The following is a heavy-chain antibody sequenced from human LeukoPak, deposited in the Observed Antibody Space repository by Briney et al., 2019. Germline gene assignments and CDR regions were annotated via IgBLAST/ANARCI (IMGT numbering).Heavy chain of an antibody. J-gene: IGHJ4*02. CDR3: AKAGAVVVVAAKYFDY. D-gene: IGHD2-15*01. CDR2: ISYDGSNE. V-gene: IGHV3-30*14. Sequence: PGGSLRLSCAASGFTFSSYVMHWVRQAPGKGLEWVAIISYDGSNEYYADSVKGRFTISRDNSKNTLYLQMNSLRAEDTAVYYCAKAGAVVVVAAKYFDYWGQGTLVTVSS. CDR1: GFTFSSYV.